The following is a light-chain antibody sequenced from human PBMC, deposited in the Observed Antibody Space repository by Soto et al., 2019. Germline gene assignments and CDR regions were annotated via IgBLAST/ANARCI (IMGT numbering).Light chain of an antibody. CDR3: QQYDSYSSGP. Sequence: IRMTQSPSTLSASVGDRVTITCRASQTINSWLAWYQQKPGKAPKVLIFDASSLKTGVPSRFSGSGSGTEFTLTISNLQPDDFATYYCQQYDSYSSGPFGQGTKVDIK. V-gene: IGKV1-5*01. CDR2: DAS. CDR1: QTINSW. J-gene: IGKJ1*01.